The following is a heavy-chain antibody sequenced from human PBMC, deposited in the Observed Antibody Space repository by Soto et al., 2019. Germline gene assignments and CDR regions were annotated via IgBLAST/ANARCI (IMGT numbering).Heavy chain of an antibody. J-gene: IGHJ4*02. CDR3: ATSGGGWYLY. CDR1: GYTFSSYD. CDR2: LNPNSGDT. D-gene: IGHD6-19*01. V-gene: IGHV1-8*01. Sequence: QVQLVQSGAEVKKPGASVKVSCKASGYTFSSYDINWVRQATGQGLEWMGWLNPNSGDTGYAQKFQGRVTLTRNTSINKAYIDLSSLTSDDTAVYYCATSGGGWYLYWGQGTLVTVSS.